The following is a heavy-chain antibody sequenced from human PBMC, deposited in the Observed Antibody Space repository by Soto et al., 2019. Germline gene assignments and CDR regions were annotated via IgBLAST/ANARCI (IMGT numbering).Heavy chain of an antibody. V-gene: IGHV4-30-2*01. CDR2: IYHSGST. D-gene: IGHD3-10*01. CDR3: ARASLWFGESPLDY. CDR1: GGSISSGGYS. J-gene: IGHJ4*02. Sequence: SETLSLTCAASGGSISSGGYSWSWIRQPPGKGLEWIGYIYHSGSTYYNPSLKSRVTISVDRSKNQFSLKLSSVTAADTAVYYCARASLWFGESPLDYWVQGTLVTVSS.